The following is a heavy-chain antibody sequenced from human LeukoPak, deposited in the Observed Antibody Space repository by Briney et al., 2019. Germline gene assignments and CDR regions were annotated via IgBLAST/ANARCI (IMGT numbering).Heavy chain of an antibody. CDR3: ARRQDADYALGH. Sequence: GESLKISFKGSGYSFTSYWIGWVRQMPGKGLEWMGIIYPGDSDTRYNPSFQGQITISADKSISTAYLQWSSLKASDTAIYYCARRQDADYALGHWGQGTLVTVSS. D-gene: IGHD4-17*01. CDR1: GYSFTSYW. V-gene: IGHV5-51*01. J-gene: IGHJ4*02. CDR2: IYPGDSDT.